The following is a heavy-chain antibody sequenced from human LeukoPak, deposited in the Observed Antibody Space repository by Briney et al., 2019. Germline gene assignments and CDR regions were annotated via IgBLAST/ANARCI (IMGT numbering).Heavy chain of an antibody. D-gene: IGHD6-19*01. Sequence: SETLSLTCTVSGGSISSYYWSWIRQPPGKGLEWIGYIYYSGSTNYNPSLKSQVTISVDTSKNQFSLKLSSVTAADTAVYYCARDKEQWLVGEYYYYMDVWGKGTTVTVSS. CDR2: IYYSGST. CDR3: ARDKEQWLVGEYYYYMDV. J-gene: IGHJ6*03. V-gene: IGHV4-59*01. CDR1: GGSISSYY.